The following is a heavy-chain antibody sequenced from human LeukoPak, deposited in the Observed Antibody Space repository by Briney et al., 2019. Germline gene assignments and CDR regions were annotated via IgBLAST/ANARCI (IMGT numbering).Heavy chain of an antibody. CDR1: GGSINSDDW. D-gene: IGHD3-10*01. J-gene: IGHJ5*02. Sequence: PSETLSLTCAVSGGSINSDDWWSWVRQSPGKGLEWIGAIYHRSGTPTYNPSLKSRVTISVDKSKNQFSLNLSSVTAADTAVYYCARHRRGVLWFGGHGWFDPWGQGTLVTVSS. CDR3: ARHRRGVLWFGGHGWFDP. CDR2: IYHRSGTP. V-gene: IGHV4-4*02.